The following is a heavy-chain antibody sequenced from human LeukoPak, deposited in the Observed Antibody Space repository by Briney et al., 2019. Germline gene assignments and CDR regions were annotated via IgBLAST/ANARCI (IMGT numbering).Heavy chain of an antibody. CDR2: FDPEDGET. CDR3: ATLSSTIKGKYYFDY. V-gene: IGHV1-24*01. D-gene: IGHD5/OR15-5a*01. Sequence: EASVKVSCKVSGYTLTELSMHWVRQAPGKGLEWMGGFDPEDGETIYAQKFQGRVTMTEDTSTDTAYMELSSLRSEDTAVYYCATLSSTIKGKYYFDYWGQGTLVTVSS. J-gene: IGHJ4*02. CDR1: GYTLTELS.